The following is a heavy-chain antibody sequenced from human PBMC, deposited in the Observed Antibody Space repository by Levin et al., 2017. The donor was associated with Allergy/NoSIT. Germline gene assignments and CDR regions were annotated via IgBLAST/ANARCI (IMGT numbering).Heavy chain of an antibody. CDR1: GFTFSTYA. CDR2: TSGSGTSA. V-gene: IGHV3-23*01. Sequence: GGSLRLSCEASGFTFSTYAMTWLRQAPGKGLEWVAATSGSGTSAYYADSVKGRFTISRDNSKNTLYLQMNSLRAEDSAVYYCAKRYYDNGDETTPWGQGTLVTVSS. CDR3: AKRYYDNGDETTP. D-gene: IGHD3-22*01. J-gene: IGHJ5*02.